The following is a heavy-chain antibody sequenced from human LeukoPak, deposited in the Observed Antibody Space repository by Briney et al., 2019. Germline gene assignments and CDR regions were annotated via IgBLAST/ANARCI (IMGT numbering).Heavy chain of an antibody. D-gene: IGHD5-24*01. CDR3: AKGVEMATRNSYYFDY. V-gene: IGHV3-23*01. J-gene: IGHJ4*02. CDR2: ISGSGGST. Sequence: GALRLSWAASGFTFRDYWMNWVRPAPGKGLEWVSAISGSGGSTYYADSGKGRFTISRDNSKNTLYLQMNSLRAEDTAVYYCAKGVEMATRNSYYFDYWGQGTLVTVSS. CDR1: GFTFRDYW.